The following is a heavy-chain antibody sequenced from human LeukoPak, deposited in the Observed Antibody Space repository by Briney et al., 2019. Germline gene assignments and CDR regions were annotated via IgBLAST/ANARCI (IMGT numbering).Heavy chain of an antibody. CDR1: GGSITSGDYY. Sequence: SQTLSLTCTVSGGSITSGDYYWSWIRQPPGKGLEWIAYMYYSGSTYYNPSLKSRVTMSADTSKNQLSLKLSSVTAADTAVYYCARPYYYDSRIDPWGQGILVTVSS. D-gene: IGHD3-22*01. J-gene: IGHJ5*02. CDR3: ARPYYYDSRIDP. CDR2: MYYSGST. V-gene: IGHV4-30-4*01.